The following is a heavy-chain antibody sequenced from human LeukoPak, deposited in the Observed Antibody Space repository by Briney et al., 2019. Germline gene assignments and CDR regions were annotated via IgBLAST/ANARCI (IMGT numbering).Heavy chain of an antibody. CDR3: ATPTMRGPSYGYVRLLN. D-gene: IGHD5-18*01. V-gene: IGHV1-8*03. CDR1: GYTFTRHY. Sequence: GASVKVSCKASGYTFTRHYMNWVRQATGQGPEWMGWMNPSSGDTGYAQKFQGRVTFTRDTSTNTAYMELSSLTSEDTAVYYCATPTMRGPSYGYVRLLNWGQGSLVTVSS. CDR2: MNPSSGDT. J-gene: IGHJ4*02.